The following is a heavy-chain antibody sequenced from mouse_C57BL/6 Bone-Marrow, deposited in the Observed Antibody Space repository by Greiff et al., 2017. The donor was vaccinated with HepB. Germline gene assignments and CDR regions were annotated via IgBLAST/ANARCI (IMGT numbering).Heavy chain of an antibody. Sequence: EVKLVESGGGLVQPGGSLSLSCAASGFTFTDYYMSWVRQPPGKALEWLGFIRNKANGYTTEYSASVKGRFTISRDNSQSILYLQMNALRAEDSATYYCARYSYYRSYWYFDVWGTGTTVTVSS. CDR3: ARYSYYRSYWYFDV. V-gene: IGHV7-3*01. J-gene: IGHJ1*03. CDR2: IRNKANGYTT. D-gene: IGHD1-1*01. CDR1: GFTFTDYY.